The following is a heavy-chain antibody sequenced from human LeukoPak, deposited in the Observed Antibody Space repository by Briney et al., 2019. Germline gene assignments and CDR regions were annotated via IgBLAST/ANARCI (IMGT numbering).Heavy chain of an antibody. Sequence: GASVKVSCKASGYRFTSYGISWVRQAPGQGGEWMGWIFAYNSNTKYTKKLPGRVTITSNTSRSTAYMELRSLRSDETAVYYCARGGDGDILTGLVFDYWGQGTLVTVSS. CDR2: IFAYNSNT. J-gene: IGHJ4*02. V-gene: IGHV1-18*01. CDR1: GYRFTSYG. CDR3: ARGGDGDILTGLVFDY. D-gene: IGHD3-9*01.